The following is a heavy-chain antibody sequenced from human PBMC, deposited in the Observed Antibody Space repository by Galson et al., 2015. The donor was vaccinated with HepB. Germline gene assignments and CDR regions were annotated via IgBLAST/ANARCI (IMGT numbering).Heavy chain of an antibody. CDR2: INAGNGNT. Sequence: SVKVSCKASGYTFTSYAMHWVRQAPGQRLEWMGWINAGNGNTKYSQKFQGRVTITRDTSASTAYMELSSLRSEDTAVYYCARAGAWEWELKGGAFDIWGQGTMVTVSS. V-gene: IGHV1-3*01. CDR3: ARAGAWEWELKGGAFDI. CDR1: GYTFTSYA. J-gene: IGHJ3*02. D-gene: IGHD1-26*01.